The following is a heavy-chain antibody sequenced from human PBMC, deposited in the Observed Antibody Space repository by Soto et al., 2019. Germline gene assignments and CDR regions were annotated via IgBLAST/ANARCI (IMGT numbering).Heavy chain of an antibody. J-gene: IGHJ4*02. Sequence: QVQLVQSGAELKKPGASVKVSCKASGYIFTSYGISWVRQAPGQGLEWMGWVSVYNGNTNYAQKVQGRVTMTTDTSXSXXYMELRSLRSDDTAVYYCARVLSPHDYGDVIQWDYWGQGTLVTVSS. CDR3: ARVLSPHDYGDVIQWDY. CDR1: GYIFTSYG. D-gene: IGHD4-17*01. V-gene: IGHV1-18*01. CDR2: VSVYNGNT.